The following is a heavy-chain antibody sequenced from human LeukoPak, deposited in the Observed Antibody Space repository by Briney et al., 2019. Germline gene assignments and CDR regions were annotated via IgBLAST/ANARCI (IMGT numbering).Heavy chain of an antibody. CDR3: ARATERFDFWSGYYRGGWCDP. Sequence: SETLSLTCTVSGYSISSGYYWGWIRQPPGKGLEWIGSIYHSGSTYYNPSLKSRVTISVDTSKNQYSLKLSSVTAADTAVYYCARATERFDFWSGYYRGGWCDPWGQGTVVSVSS. V-gene: IGHV4-38-2*02. CDR2: IYHSGST. J-gene: IGHJ5*02. CDR1: GYSISSGYY. D-gene: IGHD3-3*01.